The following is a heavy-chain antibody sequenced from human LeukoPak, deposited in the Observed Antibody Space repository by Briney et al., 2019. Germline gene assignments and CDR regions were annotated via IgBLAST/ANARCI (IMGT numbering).Heavy chain of an antibody. CDR1: GGSISGYY. J-gene: IGHJ6*02. CDR3: ARADGTNYYYYGMDV. V-gene: IGHV4-59*01. D-gene: IGHD2-2*01. Sequence: PSETLSLTCTVSGGSISGYYWTWTRQSPGKGLEWIGYIHYSGSTNYNPSLKSRVTISLDTSKSQFSLKLSSVTAADTAVYYCARADGTNYYYYGMDVWGQGTTVTVSS. CDR2: IHYSGST.